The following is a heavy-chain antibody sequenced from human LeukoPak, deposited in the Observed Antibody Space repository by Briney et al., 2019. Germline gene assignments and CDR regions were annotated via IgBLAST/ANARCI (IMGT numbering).Heavy chain of an antibody. Sequence: GRSLRLSCAASGFTFSSYAMHWVRQAPGKGLEWVAVISYDGSNKYYADSVKGRFTISRDNSKNTLYLQMNSLRDEDTAVYYCARDTPNDFGSAMGRGYFEFWGQGTLVTVSS. D-gene: IGHD3-10*01. CDR2: ISYDGSNK. V-gene: IGHV3-30-3*01. CDR3: ARDTPNDFGSAMGRGYFEF. CDR1: GFTFSSYA. J-gene: IGHJ4*02.